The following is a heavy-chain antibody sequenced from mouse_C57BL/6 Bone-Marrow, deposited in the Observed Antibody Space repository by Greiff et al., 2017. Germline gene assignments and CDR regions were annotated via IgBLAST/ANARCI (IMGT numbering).Heavy chain of an antibody. V-gene: IGHV1-64*01. D-gene: IGHD1-1*01. J-gene: IGHJ4*01. CDR2: IHPNSGST. CDR3: ARTGSSYDAMDY. Sequence: QVQLQQPGAELVKPGASVKLSCKASGYTFTSYWMHWVKQRPGQGLEWIGMIHPNSGSTNYNEKFKSKATLTVDKSSSKAYMQLSSLTSEDSAVYYCARTGSSYDAMDYWGQGTSVTVSS. CDR1: GYTFTSYW.